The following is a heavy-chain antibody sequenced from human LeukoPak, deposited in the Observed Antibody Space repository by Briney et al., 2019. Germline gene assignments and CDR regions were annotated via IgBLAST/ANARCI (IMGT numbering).Heavy chain of an antibody. D-gene: IGHD3-3*01. CDR3: AHYDFWSGHALDI. V-gene: IGHV3-66*01. J-gene: IGHJ3*02. CDR1: ESIVSGNY. CDR2: IYTGGGT. Sequence: GGSLRLSCAASESIVSGNYMTWVRQAPGKGLEWLSVIYTGGGTYYADSVKGRFTISRDTSKTTVYLQMNSPRGDDTAINYCAHYDFWSGHALDIWGQGTMVTVSS.